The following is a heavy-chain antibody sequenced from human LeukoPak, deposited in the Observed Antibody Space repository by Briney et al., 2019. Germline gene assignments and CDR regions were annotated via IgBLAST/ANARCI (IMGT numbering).Heavy chain of an antibody. CDR1: GFTFSSYA. CDR3: AKAPRGMTTVTKGNFDY. V-gene: IGHV3-23*01. Sequence: GGSLGLSCAASGFTFSSYAMSWVRQAPGKGLEWVSAISGSGGSTYYADSVKGRFTISRDNSKNTLYLQMNSLRAEDTAVYYCAKAPRGMTTVTKGNFDYWGQGTLVTVSS. J-gene: IGHJ4*02. CDR2: ISGSGGST. D-gene: IGHD4-17*01.